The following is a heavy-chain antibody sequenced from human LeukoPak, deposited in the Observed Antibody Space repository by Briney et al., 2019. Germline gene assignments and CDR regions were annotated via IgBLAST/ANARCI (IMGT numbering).Heavy chain of an antibody. J-gene: IGHJ6*02. CDR3: TRDSRAEYSSRWFYYYYGMDV. D-gene: IGHD6-13*01. CDR2: IWYDGSNK. V-gene: IGHV3-33*01. Sequence: GGSLRLSCAASGFTFSSYGMHWVRQAPGKGLEWVAVIWYDGSNKYYADSVKGRFTISRDNSKNTLYLQMNSLITDDTAVYYCTRDSRAEYSSRWFYYYYGMDVWGQRTTVTVSS. CDR1: GFTFSSYG.